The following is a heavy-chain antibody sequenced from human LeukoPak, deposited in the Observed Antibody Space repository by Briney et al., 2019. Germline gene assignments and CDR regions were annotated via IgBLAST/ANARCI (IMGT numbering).Heavy chain of an antibody. CDR1: GGSISSGGYY. D-gene: IGHD2-15*01. CDR3: ARADTEAGYSNYYFDY. V-gene: IGHV4-31*03. J-gene: IGHJ4*02. Sequence: PSETLSLTCTVSGGSISSGGYYWSWIRQHPGKGLEWIGYIYYSGSTYYNPSLKSRVTISVDTSKNQFSLKLSSVTAADTAVYYCARADTEAGYSNYYFDYWGQGTLVTVSS. CDR2: IYYSGST.